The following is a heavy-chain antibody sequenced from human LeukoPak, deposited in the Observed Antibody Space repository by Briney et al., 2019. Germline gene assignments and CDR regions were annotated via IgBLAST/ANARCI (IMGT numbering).Heavy chain of an antibody. D-gene: IGHD3-10*01. V-gene: IGHV3-21*01. CDR2: ISRSSSYI. J-gene: IGHJ5*02. CDR3: AVYGSGFNP. Sequence: GGSLRLSCVASGFTFSSYSMNWVRQAPGKGLEWVSSISRSSSYINYADSLKGRFTISRDNAKNSVFLQMNSLRAEDTAVYYCAVYGSGFNPWGHGTLVTVSS. CDR1: GFTFSSYS.